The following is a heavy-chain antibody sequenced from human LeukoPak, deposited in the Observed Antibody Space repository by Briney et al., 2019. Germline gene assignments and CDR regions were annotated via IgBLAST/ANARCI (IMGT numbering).Heavy chain of an antibody. CDR1: GYSFTNYW. CDR3: ARRDTTMDFDS. D-gene: IGHD5-18*01. J-gene: IGHJ4*02. CDR2: IYPGDSDT. V-gene: IGHV5-51*01. Sequence: GESLKISCKGSGYSFTNYWIGWVRQMPGKGLEWMGIIYPGDSDTRYSPSFQGQVTISADKSISTAYLQRSSLKASDTAMYYCARRDTTMDFDSWGQGTLVTVSS.